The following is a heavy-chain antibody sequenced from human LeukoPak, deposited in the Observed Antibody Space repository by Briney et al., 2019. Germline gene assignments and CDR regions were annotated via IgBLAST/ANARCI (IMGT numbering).Heavy chain of an antibody. CDR1: GYTLTELS. CDR3: ATASSGIAAARFFQH. V-gene: IGHV1-24*01. D-gene: IGHD6-13*01. CDR2: FDPEDGET. Sequence: ASVKVSCKVSGYTLTELSMHWVRQAPGKGLEWMGGFDPEDGETIYAQKFQGRVTMTEDTSTDTAYMELSSLRSEDTAVYYCATASSGIAAARFFQHWGQGTLVTVCS. J-gene: IGHJ1*01.